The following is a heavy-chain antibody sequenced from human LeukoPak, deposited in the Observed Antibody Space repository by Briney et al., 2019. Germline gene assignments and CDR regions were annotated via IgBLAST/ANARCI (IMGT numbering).Heavy chain of an antibody. CDR2: IIPIFGTA. J-gene: IGHJ6*04. V-gene: IGHV1-69*13. CDR1: GGTFSSYA. Sequence: ASVKVSRKASGGTFSSYAISWVRQAPGQGLEWMGGIIPIFGTANYAQKFQGRVTITADESTSTAYMELSSLRSEDTAVYYCATAPKDIVVVPAAVNEYYGMDVWGKGTTVTVSS. D-gene: IGHD2-2*01. CDR3: ATAPKDIVVVPAAVNEYYGMDV.